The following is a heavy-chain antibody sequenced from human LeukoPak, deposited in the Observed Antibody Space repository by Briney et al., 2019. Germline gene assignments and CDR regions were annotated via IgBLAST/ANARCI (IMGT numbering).Heavy chain of an antibody. CDR1: GFTFSSYA. D-gene: IGHD1-1*01. CDR2: ISGSGGST. V-gene: IGHV3-23*01. Sequence: GGFLRLSCAASGFTFSSYAMSWVRQAPGKGLEWVSSISGSGGSTYYADSVKGRFTISRDNSKNTLYLQMNSLRAEDTAVYYCAKGHLGTPLDYWGQGTLDTVSS. CDR3: AKGHLGTPLDY. J-gene: IGHJ4*02.